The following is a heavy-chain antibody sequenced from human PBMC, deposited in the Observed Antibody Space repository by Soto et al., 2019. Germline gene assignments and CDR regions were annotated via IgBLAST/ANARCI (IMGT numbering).Heavy chain of an antibody. CDR2: IASRSNYI. V-gene: IGHV3-21*02. D-gene: IGHD2-21*01. CDR1: GFTFSDYN. J-gene: IGHJ6*02. Sequence: EVQLVESGGGLVKPGGSLRLSCVASGFTFSDYNMNWLRQTPGKGLEWVSSIASRSNYIYYADSLKRRFTVSRDNARNSLYLQVDNLRAEDTAVYYCARIRRIAVEMDVWGQGTTVTVSS. CDR3: ARIRRIAVEMDV.